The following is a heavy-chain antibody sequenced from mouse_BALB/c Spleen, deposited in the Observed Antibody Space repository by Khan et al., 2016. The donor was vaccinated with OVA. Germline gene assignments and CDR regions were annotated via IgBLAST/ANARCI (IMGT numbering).Heavy chain of an antibody. Sequence: EVKLLESGPGLVKPSQSLSLTCTVTGYSITSGYVWNWIRQFPGNKLEWMGYISYSGGTSYNPSLKSLISITRDKSKNQFFLQLNSVSTEATATYYCARGNYYGYYFDYWGQGTTLTVSS. D-gene: IGHD1-1*01. V-gene: IGHV3-2*02. CDR1: GYSITSGYV. CDR2: ISYSGGT. J-gene: IGHJ2*01. CDR3: ARGNYYGYYFDY.